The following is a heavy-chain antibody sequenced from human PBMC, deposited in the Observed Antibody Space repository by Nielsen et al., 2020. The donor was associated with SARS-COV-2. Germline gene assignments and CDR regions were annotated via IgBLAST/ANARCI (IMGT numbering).Heavy chain of an antibody. CDR2: ISYDGSNK. Sequence: SCKVSGYTLTELSMHWVRQAPGKGLEWMSIISYDGSNKLYADSVKGRFTISRDNSRNTLYLHMNSLRSQDAAVYYCARETVDYTSSFFDSWGQGTLVTVSS. J-gene: IGHJ4*02. D-gene: IGHD6-6*01. V-gene: IGHV3-30*03. CDR1: GYTLTELS. CDR3: ARETVDYTSSFFDS.